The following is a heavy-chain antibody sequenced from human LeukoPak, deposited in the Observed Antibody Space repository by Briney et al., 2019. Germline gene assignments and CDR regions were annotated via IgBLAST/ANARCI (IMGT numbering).Heavy chain of an antibody. Sequence: GGSLRLSCVASGFSFSTYAMSWVRQAPGEGLEWVSGVNGNGGSTSYADSVKGRFTIFRDNSKNTVYLQMNSLRVEDTAVYYCAKSLYGGCDYWGQGTVVTVSS. J-gene: IGHJ4*02. CDR1: GFSFSTYA. CDR3: AKSLYGGCDY. D-gene: IGHD3-16*02. CDR2: VNGNGGST. V-gene: IGHV3-23*01.